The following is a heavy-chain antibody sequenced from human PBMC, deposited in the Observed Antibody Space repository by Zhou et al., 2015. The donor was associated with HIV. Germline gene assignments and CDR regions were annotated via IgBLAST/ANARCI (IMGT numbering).Heavy chain of an antibody. V-gene: IGHV1-69*01. CDR1: GGTFSSYA. CDR2: IIPIFGTA. CDR3: ARPARIAVAGSDAFDI. D-gene: IGHD6-19*01. Sequence: QVQLVQSGAEVKKPGSSVKVSCKASGGTFSSYAISWVRQAPGQGLEWMGGIIPIFGTANYAQKFQGRVTITADESTSTAYMELSSLRSEDTAVYYCARPARIAVAGSDAFDIWGQGDKWSPSLQ. J-gene: IGHJ3*02.